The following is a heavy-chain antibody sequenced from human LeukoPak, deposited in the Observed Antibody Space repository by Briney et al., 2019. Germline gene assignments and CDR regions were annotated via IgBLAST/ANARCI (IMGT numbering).Heavy chain of an antibody. J-gene: IGHJ4*02. CDR2: MWYDGSNK. V-gene: IGHV3-30*02. CDR3: ATLRSDSSGWYYFDY. CDR1: GFTFRNYG. D-gene: IGHD6-19*01. Sequence: GGSLRLSCAASGFTFRNYGMHWVRQAPGKGLEWVALMWYDGSNKYYADSVKGRFTISRDNSKNMLYLQMNSLRTDDTAVYYCATLRSDSSGWYYFDYWGQGTLVTVSS.